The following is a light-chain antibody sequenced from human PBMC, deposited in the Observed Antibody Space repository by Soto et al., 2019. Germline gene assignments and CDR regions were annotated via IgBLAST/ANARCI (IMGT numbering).Light chain of an antibody. CDR3: SSYTSSSTLEV. CDR1: SSDVGGYNY. J-gene: IGLJ1*01. CDR2: EVS. Sequence: QSALTQPASVSGSPGQSITNSCTGTSSDVGGYNYVSWYQQHPGKAPKLMIYEVSNRPSGVSNRFSGSKSGNTASLTISGLQAEDEADYYCSSYTSSSTLEVFGTGTKLTVL. V-gene: IGLV2-14*01.